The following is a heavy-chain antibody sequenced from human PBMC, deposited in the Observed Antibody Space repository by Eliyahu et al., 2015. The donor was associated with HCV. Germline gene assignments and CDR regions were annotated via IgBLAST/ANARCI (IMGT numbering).Heavy chain of an antibody. D-gene: IGHD1-26*01. CDR2: ISFDGGHK. CDR1: GFTFGSXA. Sequence: QMQLLESGGGVVQPGXSLRXPXXAXGFTFGSXAVHXVRQAPGKGLEWVAAISFDGGHKFYGDSVKGRFTISRDNSKSTLYLQMSSLRPEDTAVYFCAKDKGGTYVPYGMDVWGQGTTVTVSS. V-gene: IGHV3-30*18. CDR3: AKDKGGTYVPYGMDV. J-gene: IGHJ6*02.